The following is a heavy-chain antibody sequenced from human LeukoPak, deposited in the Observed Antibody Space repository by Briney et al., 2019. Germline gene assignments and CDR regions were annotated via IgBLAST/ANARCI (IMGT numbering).Heavy chain of an antibody. CDR2: INPDTDFT. Sequence: ASVKVAYKTSGYRFTDDYIHWVRQAPGQGLEWMGWINPDTDFTNYAPKFRGRVIMTRDTSISTAYLEVRRLTFDDTAIYYCAPTSEAYTSNWSVWGQGTLVTVSP. CDR3: APTSEAYTSNWSV. D-gene: IGHD3-16*01. V-gene: IGHV1-2*02. J-gene: IGHJ4*02. CDR1: GYRFTDDY.